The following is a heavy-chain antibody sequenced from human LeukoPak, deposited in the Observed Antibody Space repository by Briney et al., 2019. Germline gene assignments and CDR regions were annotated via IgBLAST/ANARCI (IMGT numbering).Heavy chain of an antibody. Sequence: PSATLSLTCTVSGGSVSSGSYYWSWVRQPPGKGLEWIGYICYSGCTNYNPSLKSRVTISVDTSKNQFSLKLSSVTAADTAVYYCARDHCSGGSCRLDYWGQGTLVTVSS. CDR2: ICYSGCT. CDR3: ARDHCSGGSCRLDY. CDR1: GGSVSSGSYY. D-gene: IGHD2-15*01. J-gene: IGHJ4*02. V-gene: IGHV4-61*01.